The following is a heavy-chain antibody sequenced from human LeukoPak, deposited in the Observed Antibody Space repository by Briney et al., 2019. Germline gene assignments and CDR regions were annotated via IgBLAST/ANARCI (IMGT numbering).Heavy chain of an antibody. CDR1: GFTFSNAW. CDR3: TTPPLPTGYYGMDV. D-gene: IGHD1-1*01. J-gene: IGHJ6*02. Sequence: GGSLRLSCAASGFTFSNAWMSWVRQAPGKGLEWVGRIKSKTDGGTTDYAAPVKGRFTISRDDSKNTLYLQMNSLKTEDTAVYYCTTPPLPTGYYGMDVWGRGTTVTVSS. V-gene: IGHV3-15*01. CDR2: IKSKTDGGTT.